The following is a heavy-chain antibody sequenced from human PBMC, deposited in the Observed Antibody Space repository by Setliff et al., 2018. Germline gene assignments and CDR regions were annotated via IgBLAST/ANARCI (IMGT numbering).Heavy chain of an antibody. CDR3: ARSDHLVVDGFDV. CDR1: GYAFTDNY. V-gene: IGHV1-2*04. CDR2: INPKTGGT. Sequence: ASVKVSCKTSGYAFTDNYIHLVRQAPGQGLEWMGWINPKTGGTNLAQKFQGWVSMTRDTSITTAYMELSRLTSDDMAVYFCARSDHLVVDGFDVWGQGTMVTVSS. D-gene: IGHD3-16*01. J-gene: IGHJ3*01.